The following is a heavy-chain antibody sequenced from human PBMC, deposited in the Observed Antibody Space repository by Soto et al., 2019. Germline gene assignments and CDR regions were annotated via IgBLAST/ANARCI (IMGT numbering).Heavy chain of an antibody. CDR3: ARAFLEWFSFDY. CDR2: MYHGGST. Sequence: QLQLQESGSGLVKPSETLSLTCAVSGGSINSAYYSWSWIRQPPGKGLEWIGYMYHGGSTHYNPSLKSRVTISVDRSKNQFSLRLSSVTAADTAVYYCARAFLEWFSFDYWGQGTLVTVSS. D-gene: IGHD3-3*02. J-gene: IGHJ4*02. V-gene: IGHV4-30-2*01. CDR1: GGSINSAYYS.